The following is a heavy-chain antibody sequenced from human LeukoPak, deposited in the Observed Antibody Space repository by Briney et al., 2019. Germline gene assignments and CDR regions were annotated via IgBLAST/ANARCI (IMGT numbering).Heavy chain of an antibody. V-gene: IGHV3-30*02. J-gene: IGHJ4*02. CDR3: AKDHYGSGSHYDY. CDR1: GFTFISYG. D-gene: IGHD3-10*01. CDR2: IRYDGSNR. Sequence: GGSLRLSCVASGFTFISYGMHWVRQAPGKGLEWVVFIRYDGSNRYYADSVKGRFTISRDNSKNTVYLEMNSLKAEDTAVYYCAKDHYGSGSHYDYWGQGTLVTVSS.